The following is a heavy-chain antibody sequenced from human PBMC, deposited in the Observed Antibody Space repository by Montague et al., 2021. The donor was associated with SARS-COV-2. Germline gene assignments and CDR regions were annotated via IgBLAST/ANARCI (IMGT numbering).Heavy chain of an antibody. V-gene: IGHV4-59*12. CDR3: ARGTAYDHVYY. J-gene: IGHJ4*02. CDR2: THYSGTT. CDR1: SGSLSGYY. Sequence: SETLSLTCTASSGSLSGYYWNWIRQPPGKGLEWIGFTHYSGTTKYNPSLKRRLNMSLDTSKNQFSLTLNSVTAAGTAIYYCARGTAYDHVYYWGQGAPVTVAS. D-gene: IGHD2-8*02.